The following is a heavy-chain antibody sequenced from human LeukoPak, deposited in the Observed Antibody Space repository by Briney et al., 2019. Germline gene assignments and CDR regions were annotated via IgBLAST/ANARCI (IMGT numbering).Heavy chain of an antibody. V-gene: IGHV1-69*04. CDR1: GGTFSSYA. D-gene: IGHD6-13*01. CDR2: IIPIFGIA. Sequence: GSSVKVSCKASGGTFSSYAISWVRQAPGQGLEWMGRIIPIFGIANYAQNFQGRVTITADKSTSTAYMELSSLRSEDTAVYYCARGSGIAAAGTTDEDWFDPWGQGTLVTVSS. CDR3: ARGSGIAAAGTTDEDWFDP. J-gene: IGHJ5*02.